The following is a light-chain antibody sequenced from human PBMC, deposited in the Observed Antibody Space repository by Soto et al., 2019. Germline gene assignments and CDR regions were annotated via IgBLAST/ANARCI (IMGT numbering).Light chain of an antibody. CDR2: GAS. CDR1: QGVFSSY. V-gene: IGKV3-20*01. J-gene: IGKJ1*01. CDR3: QQYGSSPWT. Sequence: EIVLPPSPATLSVSPVERATLSCRASQGVFSSYLAWYQKKPGQAPRLLIYGASSRATGIPDRFSGSGSGTDFTLTISSLEPEDFALYDGQQYGSSPWTFGQGTKVDIK.